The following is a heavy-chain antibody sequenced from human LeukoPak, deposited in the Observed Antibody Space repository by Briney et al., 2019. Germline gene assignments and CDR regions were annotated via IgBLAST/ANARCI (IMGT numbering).Heavy chain of an antibody. CDR1: GGSISSGSYY. Sequence: PSETLSLTGTGSGGSISSGSYYWSWIRQPAGKGLEWIGRIYTSGSTNYNPSLKSRVTISVDTSKNQFSLKLSSVTAADTTVYYCARDGPTTYDFWSGYPNWFDPWGQGTLVTVSS. CDR3: ARDGPTTYDFWSGYPNWFDP. V-gene: IGHV4-61*02. J-gene: IGHJ5*02. CDR2: IYTSGST. D-gene: IGHD3-3*01.